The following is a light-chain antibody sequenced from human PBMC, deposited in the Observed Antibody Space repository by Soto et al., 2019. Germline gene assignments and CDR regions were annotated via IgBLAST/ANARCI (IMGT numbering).Light chain of an antibody. V-gene: IGKV3-20*01. Sequence: EIVLTQSPGTLSMSPGERATLSCRASQSVGLRRLAWYQQKPGQAPRLLIHDASSRVTGIPDRFSGSGSGTDFSLTISRLEPEDFAVYYCQQYNRYPWTFGQGTKVEIK. J-gene: IGKJ1*01. CDR1: QSVGLRR. CDR2: DAS. CDR3: QQYNRYPWT.